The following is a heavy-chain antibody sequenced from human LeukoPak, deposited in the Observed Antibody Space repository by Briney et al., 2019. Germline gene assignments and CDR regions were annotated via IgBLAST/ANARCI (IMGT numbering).Heavy chain of an antibody. CDR3: ARDQRPNYYYYGMDV. V-gene: IGHV4-31*03. Sequence: SETLSLTCTVSGGSISSGGYSWSWIRQHPGKGLEWIGYVHYSGSTYYNPSLKSRVTISVDTSKNQFSLKLSSVTAADTAVYYCARDQRPNYYYYGMDVWGQGTTVTVSS. J-gene: IGHJ6*02. CDR1: GGSISSGGYS. CDR2: VHYSGST.